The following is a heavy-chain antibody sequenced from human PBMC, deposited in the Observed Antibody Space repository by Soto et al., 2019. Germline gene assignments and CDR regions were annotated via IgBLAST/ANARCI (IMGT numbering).Heavy chain of an antibody. J-gene: IGHJ6*03. V-gene: IGHV3-23*01. CDR1: GFTFTNYA. Sequence: GGSLRLSCAASGFTFTNYAMSWVRQAPGKGLEWVSAIGGRGGSTSYADSVKGRFTISRDNSKNTLYLQMNSLRGEDTAVYYCAKEQYQLILRDKGYMDVWGKGTKVTVSS. CDR2: IGGRGGST. CDR3: AKEQYQLILRDKGYMDV. D-gene: IGHD2-2*01.